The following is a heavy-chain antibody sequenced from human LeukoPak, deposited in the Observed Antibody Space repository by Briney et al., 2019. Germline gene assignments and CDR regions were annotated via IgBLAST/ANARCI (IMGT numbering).Heavy chain of an antibody. D-gene: IGHD3-10*01. Sequence: ASVKVSCKASGYTFTSYYMHWVRQAPGQGLEWMGIINPSGGSTSYAQKFQGRVTMTRDTSTSTVYMELSSLRSEDTAVYYCTTMLWFGDLFYWSQGTLVTVSS. CDR2: INPSGGST. CDR3: TTMLWFGDLFY. CDR1: GYTFTSYY. V-gene: IGHV1-46*01. J-gene: IGHJ4*02.